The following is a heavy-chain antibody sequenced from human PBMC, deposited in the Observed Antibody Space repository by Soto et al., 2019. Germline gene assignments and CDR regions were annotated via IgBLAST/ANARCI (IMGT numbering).Heavy chain of an antibody. Sequence: SVKVSCKASGFTFTSSAMQWVRQARGQRLEWIGWIVVGSGNTNYAQKFQERVTITRDMSTSTAYMELSSLRSEDTAVYYCASWFGEPPGVNWFDPWGQGPLVTVSS. J-gene: IGHJ5*02. CDR1: GFTFTSSA. D-gene: IGHD3-10*01. V-gene: IGHV1-58*02. CDR2: IVVGSGNT. CDR3: ASWFGEPPGVNWFDP.